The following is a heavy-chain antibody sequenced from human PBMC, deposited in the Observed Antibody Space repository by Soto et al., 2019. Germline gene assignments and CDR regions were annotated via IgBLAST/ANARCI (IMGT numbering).Heavy chain of an antibody. CDR1: GYTFTSYY. J-gene: IGHJ6*02. Sequence: QVQLVQSGAEVKKPGASVKVSCKASGYTFTSYYMHWVRQAPGQGLEWMGIINPSGGSTSYAQKLQGRVTMTRDTHTSTVYMELSSLRSEDTAVYYCARDYAPVAGTHYYGMYVWGQGTTVTVSS. CDR3: ARDYAPVAGTHYYGMYV. D-gene: IGHD6-19*01. CDR2: INPSGGST. V-gene: IGHV1-46*04.